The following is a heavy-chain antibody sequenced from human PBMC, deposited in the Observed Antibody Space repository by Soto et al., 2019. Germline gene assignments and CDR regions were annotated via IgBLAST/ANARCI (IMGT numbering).Heavy chain of an antibody. J-gene: IGHJ4*02. CDR2: IKSKTDGGTT. CDR1: GFTFSNAW. CDR3: TTLTISISARSPIDY. Sequence: GGSLRLSCAASGFTFSNAWMSWVRQAPGKGLEWVGRIKSKTDGGTTDYAAPVKGRFTISRDDSKNTLYLQMNSLKTEDTAAYYCTTLTISISARSPIDYWGQGTLVTVSS. D-gene: IGHD3-3*01. V-gene: IGHV3-15*01.